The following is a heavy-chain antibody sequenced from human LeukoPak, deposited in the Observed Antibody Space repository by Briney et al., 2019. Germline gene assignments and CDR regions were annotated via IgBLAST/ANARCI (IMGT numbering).Heavy chain of an antibody. CDR2: INHRGST. Sequence: SETLSLTCAVSGESLSKYYWTWIRQSPGKGLEWIGEINHRGSTNLNPSLKSRVTLSVDTSKHQFSLKLTSVTAADAAVYYCASSVGSTDYWGQGTLVTVSS. D-gene: IGHD1-26*01. V-gene: IGHV4-34*01. CDR1: GESLSKYY. J-gene: IGHJ4*02. CDR3: ASSVGSTDY.